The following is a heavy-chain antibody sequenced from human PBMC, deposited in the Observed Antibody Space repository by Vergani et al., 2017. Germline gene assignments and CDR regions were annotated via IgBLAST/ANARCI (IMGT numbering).Heavy chain of an antibody. CDR1: GGTFSSYA. D-gene: IGHD2-2*01. CDR2: IIPIFGTA. J-gene: IGHJ6*02. V-gene: IGHV1-69*12. Sequence: QVQLVQSVAEVKKPGSSVKVSCKASGGTFSSYAISWVRQAPGQGLEWMGGIIPIFGTANYAQKFQGRVTITADESTRTAYMELSSLRSEDTAVYYCANSGVVVPAAIDPMVRGPGYYYYYGMDVWGQGTTVTVSS. CDR3: ANSGVVVPAAIDPMVRGPGYYYYYGMDV.